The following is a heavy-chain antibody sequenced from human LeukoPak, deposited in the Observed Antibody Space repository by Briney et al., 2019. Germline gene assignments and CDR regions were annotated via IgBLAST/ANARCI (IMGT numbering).Heavy chain of an antibody. J-gene: IGHJ4*02. CDR1: GFTFSSYG. Sequence: GGSLRLSCAASGFTFSSYGMHWVRQAPGKGLEWVAVIWYDGTNKYYADSVKGRFTISRDNSKNTLFLQMNSLRAEDTAIYYCARAAYDSSGYLTLWGQGTLVTVS. D-gene: IGHD3-22*01. V-gene: IGHV3-33*01. CDR2: IWYDGTNK. CDR3: ARAAYDSSGYLTL.